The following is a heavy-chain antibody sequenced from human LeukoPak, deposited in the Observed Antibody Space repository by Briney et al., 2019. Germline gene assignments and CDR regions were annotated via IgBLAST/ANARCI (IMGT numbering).Heavy chain of an antibody. CDR3: ARGPHYDILTGYSRDY. CDR2: MNPNSGNT. D-gene: IGHD3-9*01. V-gene: IGHV1-8*01. CDR1: GYTFTSYD. J-gene: IGHJ4*02. Sequence: GASVKVSCKASGYTFTSYDINWVRQATGQGLEWMGWMNPNSGNTGYAQKFQGRVTMTRNTSISTAYMELSSLRSEDTAVYYCARGPHYDILTGYSRDYWGQGTLVTVSS.